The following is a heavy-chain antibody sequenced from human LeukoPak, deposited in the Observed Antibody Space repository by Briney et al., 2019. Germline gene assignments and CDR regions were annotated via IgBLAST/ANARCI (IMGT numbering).Heavy chain of an antibody. V-gene: IGHV3-30*01. CDR1: GFTFSSYA. J-gene: IGHJ4*02. D-gene: IGHD3-22*01. CDR3: ARDRHYYDSSGYLH. CDR2: ISYDGSNK. Sequence: GGSLRLSCAASGFTFSSYAMHWVRQAPGKGLEWVAVISYDGSNKYYADSVKGRFTISRDNSKDTLYLQMNSLRAEDTAVYYCARDRHYYDSSGYLHWGQGTLVTVSS.